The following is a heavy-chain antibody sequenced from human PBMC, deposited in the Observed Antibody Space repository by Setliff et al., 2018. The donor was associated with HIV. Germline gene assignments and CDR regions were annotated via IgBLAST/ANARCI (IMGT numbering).Heavy chain of an antibody. CDR3: ARGRGRSYYYYCMDV. CDR1: GFSLTSTSMC. V-gene: IGHV2-70*11. CDR2: IDWDDNK. D-gene: IGHD3-16*01. Sequence: SGPTLVNPTQTLTLTCTFSGFSLTSTSMCVSWIRQPPGEALEWLGRIDWDDNKYYSESLRSRLTISKDTSKNQVVLTMTNMDPVDTATYFCARGRGRSYYYYCMDVWGKGTTVTVSS. J-gene: IGHJ6*03.